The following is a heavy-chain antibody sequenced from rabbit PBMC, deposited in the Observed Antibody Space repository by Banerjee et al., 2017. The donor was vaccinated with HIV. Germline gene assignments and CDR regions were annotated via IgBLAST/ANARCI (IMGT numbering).Heavy chain of an antibody. Sequence: QEQLKESGGGLVQPGGSLKLSCKASGFDFSSYAITWVRQAPGKGLEYIGYITYRGSASYASWVNGRFTISRENTQNTLYLQLNSLPAADTATYFCARSNAYYRMDLWGPGPLVTVS. CDR3: ARSNAYYRMDL. CDR1: GFDFSSYA. J-gene: IGHJ6*01. V-gene: IGHV1S29*01. CDR2: ITYRGSA.